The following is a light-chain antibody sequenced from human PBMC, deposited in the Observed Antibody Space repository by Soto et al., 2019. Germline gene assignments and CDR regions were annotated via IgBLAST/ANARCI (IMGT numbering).Light chain of an antibody. J-gene: IGKJ1*01. CDR3: QQSYRLWT. CDR2: AAS. V-gene: IGKV1-39*01. CDR1: QSISSY. Sequence: DIQMTQSPSSLSASVGDRVTITCRASQSISSYLNWYQQKPGKAPKLLNYAASSLQSGVPSRFSGSGSGTDFTLTISSLQPEDFATYYCQQSYRLWTFGQGTKVEIK.